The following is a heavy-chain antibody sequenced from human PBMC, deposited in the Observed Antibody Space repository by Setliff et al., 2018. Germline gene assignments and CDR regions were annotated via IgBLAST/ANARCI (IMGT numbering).Heavy chain of an antibody. J-gene: IGHJ4*02. D-gene: IGHD6-19*01. CDR3: GRVVARPVAGKWHFDY. CDR1: GFTFSSYW. Sequence: TGGSLRLSCAASGFTFSSYWMSWVRQAPGKGLEWVANIKEDGSEKYYVDSVKGRFTISRDNAKNALYLQMNSLRAEDTAVYYCGRVVARPVAGKWHFDYWGQGTLVTVSS. CDR2: IKEDGSEK. V-gene: IGHV3-7*01.